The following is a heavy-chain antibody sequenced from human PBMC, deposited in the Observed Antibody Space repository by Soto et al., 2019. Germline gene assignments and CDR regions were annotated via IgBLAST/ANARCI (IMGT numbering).Heavy chain of an antibody. CDR3: AKDGLLRYFDWSPNDAFDI. J-gene: IGHJ3*02. CDR2: ISGSGGST. CDR1: GFTFSSYA. D-gene: IGHD3-9*01. Sequence: EVQLLESGGGLVQPGGSLRLSCAASGFTFSSYAMSWVRQAPGKGLEWVSAISGSGGSTYYADSVKGRFTISRDNSKNTLYLQMNSLRAEDTAVYYCAKDGLLRYFDWSPNDAFDIWGQGTMVTVSS. V-gene: IGHV3-23*01.